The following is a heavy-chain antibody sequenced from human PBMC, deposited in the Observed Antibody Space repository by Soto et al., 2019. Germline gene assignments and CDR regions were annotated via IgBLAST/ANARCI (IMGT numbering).Heavy chain of an antibody. J-gene: IGHJ5*02. CDR1: GFTFSSYG. CDR2: IWYDGSNK. CDR3: ARAPYCSGGSCRNWFDP. D-gene: IGHD2-15*01. Sequence: PGWALRLSCAASGFTFSSYGMHWVRQAPGKGLEWVAVIWYDGSNKYYADSVKGRFTISRDNSKNTLYLQMNSLRAEDTAVYYCARAPYCSGGSCRNWFDPWGQGTLVTVSS. V-gene: IGHV3-33*01.